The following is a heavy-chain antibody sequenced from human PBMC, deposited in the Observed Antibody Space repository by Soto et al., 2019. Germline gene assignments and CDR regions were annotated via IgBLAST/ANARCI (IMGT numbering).Heavy chain of an antibody. CDR3: AKSASFPDGDFWSGYYSTDAFDI. Sequence: HPGGSLRLSCAASGFTFSSYAMSWVRQAPGKGLEWVSAISGSGGSTYYADSVKGRFTISRDNSKNTLYLQMSSLRAEDTAVYYCAKSASFPDGDFWSGYYSTDAFDIWGQGTMVTVSS. CDR1: GFTFSSYA. V-gene: IGHV3-23*01. J-gene: IGHJ3*02. CDR2: ISGSGGST. D-gene: IGHD3-3*01.